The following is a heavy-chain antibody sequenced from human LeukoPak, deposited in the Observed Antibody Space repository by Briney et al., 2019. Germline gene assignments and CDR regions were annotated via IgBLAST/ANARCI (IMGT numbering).Heavy chain of an antibody. CDR2: INHSGNT. V-gene: IGHV4-34*01. Sequence: SETLSLTCAVYGGSFSGYYWSWIRQPPGKGLEWIGEINHSGNTNYNPSLKSRVIISVDTSKNQFSLKLSSVTAADTAVYYCARKDYYGSYVWGQGTTVTVSS. D-gene: IGHD3-10*01. J-gene: IGHJ6*02. CDR3: ARKDYYGSYV. CDR1: GGSFSGYY.